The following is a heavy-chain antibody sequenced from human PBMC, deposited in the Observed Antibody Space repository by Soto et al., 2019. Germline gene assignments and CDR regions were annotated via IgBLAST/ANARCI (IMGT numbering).Heavy chain of an antibody. D-gene: IGHD5-18*01. Sequence: QVQLVQSGAEVKKPGSSVKVSCKASGGTFSSYAISWVRQAPRQGLEWMGGIIPIFGTANYAQKFQGRVTITADESTSTAYMELSSLRSEDTAVYYCARGVSGYSYGPYYYYGMDVWGQGTTVTVSS. CDR3: ARGVSGYSYGPYYYYGMDV. J-gene: IGHJ6*02. CDR2: IIPIFGTA. CDR1: GGTFSSYA. V-gene: IGHV1-69*01.